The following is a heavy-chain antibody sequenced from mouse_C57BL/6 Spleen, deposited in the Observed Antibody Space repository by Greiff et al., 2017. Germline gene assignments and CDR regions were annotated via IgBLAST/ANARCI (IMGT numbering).Heavy chain of an antibody. CDR2: IHPNSGST. CDR1: GYTFTSYW. D-gene: IGHD4-1*01. CDR3: ARETWEDGAWFAY. J-gene: IGHJ3*01. Sequence: QVQLQQPGAELVKPGASVKLSCKASGYTFTSYWMHWVKQRPGQGLEWIGMIHPNSGSTNYNEKFKSKATLTVDKSSSTAYMQLSSLTSEDSAVYYCARETWEDGAWFAYWGQGTLVTVSA. V-gene: IGHV1-64*01.